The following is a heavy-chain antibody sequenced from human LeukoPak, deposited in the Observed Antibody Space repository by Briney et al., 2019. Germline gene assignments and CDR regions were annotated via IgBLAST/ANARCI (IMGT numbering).Heavy chain of an antibody. V-gene: IGHV4-59*08. CDR3: ARGGVVVPAAPYYYYGMDV. D-gene: IGHD2-2*01. J-gene: IGHJ6*02. CDR1: GGSMSNFY. CDR2: IFYTGST. Sequence: SETLSLTCTVSGGSMSNFYWSWIRQPPDKGLEWIASIFYTGSTNYNPSLRSRTTISMDTSKNQFSLKLSSVTAADTAVYYCARGGVVVPAAPYYYYGMDVWGQGTTVTVSS.